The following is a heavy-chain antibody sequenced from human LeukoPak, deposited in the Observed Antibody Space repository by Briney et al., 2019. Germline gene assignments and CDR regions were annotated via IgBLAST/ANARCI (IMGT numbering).Heavy chain of an antibody. D-gene: IGHD2-15*01. CDR1: GYSFTSYW. CDR2: IAPGDSYT. Sequence: GESLKISCKGSGYSFTSYWISWVRQMPGKGLEWMERIAPGDSYTRYSPSFQGHVTISADKSITTAYLQWSSLKASDTAMYYCARHDGYCSGGSCRNWFDPWGQGTPVTVSS. V-gene: IGHV5-10-1*01. J-gene: IGHJ5*02. CDR3: ARHDGYCSGGSCRNWFDP.